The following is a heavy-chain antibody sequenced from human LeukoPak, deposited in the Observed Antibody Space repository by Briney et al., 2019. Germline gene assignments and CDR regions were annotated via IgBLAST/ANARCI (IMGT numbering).Heavy chain of an antibody. D-gene: IGHD5-18*01. V-gene: IGHV4-34*01. CDR3: APRGDIEHSYVYGKWFDP. CDR1: GGSFSACY. Sequence: SETLSLTCAVYGGSFSACYWTWIRQPPGKGLEWIGEINHSGSSNYNSSLRSRVTISVDTSYKQFSLRLSSVTAADTAVYYCAPRGDIEHSYVYGKWFDPWGKGTRVTVSS. CDR2: INHSGSS. J-gene: IGHJ5*02.